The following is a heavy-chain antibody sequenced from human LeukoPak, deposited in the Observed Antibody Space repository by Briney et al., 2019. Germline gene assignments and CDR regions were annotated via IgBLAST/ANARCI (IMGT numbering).Heavy chain of an antibody. CDR1: GFTLSGYS. V-gene: IGHV3-21*01. CDR2: ISSISHI. J-gene: IGHJ4*02. D-gene: IGHD5/OR15-5a*01. Sequence: GGPLRFSCAASGFTLSGYSMIWVREAQGKGLEWVSSISSISHIYYADSVKGRFTISRDTAKNLLYLQVNSLRAEATAVYYCTRAASTNWRSDHWGQGTLVTVSS. CDR3: TRAASTNWRSDH.